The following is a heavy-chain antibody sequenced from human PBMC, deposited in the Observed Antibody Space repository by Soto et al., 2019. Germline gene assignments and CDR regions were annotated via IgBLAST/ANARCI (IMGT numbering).Heavy chain of an antibody. V-gene: IGHV3-15*01. Sequence: EVQLVESGGGLVKPGGSLRLSCAASGFTFSNAWMSWVRQAPGKGLEWVGRIKSKTDGGTTDYAAPVKGRFTISRDDSKNTLYLQMNSLKTEDTAVYYCTTNQLPYYYYYYYGMDVWGQGTTVTVSS. CDR1: GFTFSNAW. J-gene: IGHJ6*02. D-gene: IGHD2-2*01. CDR2: IKSKTDGGTT. CDR3: TTNQLPYYYYYYYGMDV.